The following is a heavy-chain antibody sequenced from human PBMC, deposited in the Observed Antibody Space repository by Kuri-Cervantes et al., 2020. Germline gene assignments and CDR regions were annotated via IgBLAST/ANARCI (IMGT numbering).Heavy chain of an antibody. D-gene: IGHD2-21*02. V-gene: IGHV3-30*18. CDR3: AKATYCGGDCYSNYFDY. CDR2: ISYDGSNK. J-gene: IGHJ4*02. CDR1: GFTFRNYG. Sequence: GESLKISCVAFGFTFRNYGMHWVRLAPGKGLEWVAVISYDGSNKYYADSVKGRFTISRDNSKNTLYLQMNSLRAEDTAVYYCAKATYCGGDCYSNYFDYWGQGTLVTVSS.